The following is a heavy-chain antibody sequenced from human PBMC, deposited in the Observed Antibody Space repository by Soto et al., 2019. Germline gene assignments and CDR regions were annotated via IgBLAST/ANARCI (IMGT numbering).Heavy chain of an antibody. V-gene: IGHV4-59*08. CDR3: ARHAAYDSVWGKSDGSDY. J-gene: IGHJ4*02. Sequence: SETLSLTCTVSGGSISSYYWSWIRQPPGKGLEWIGYIYYSGSTNYNPSLQSRVTISVDTSKNQFSLHLSSVTAADTAVYYCARHAAYDSVWGKSDGSDYWGQGTLVTVSS. CDR2: IYYSGST. D-gene: IGHD3-16*01. CDR1: GGSISSYY.